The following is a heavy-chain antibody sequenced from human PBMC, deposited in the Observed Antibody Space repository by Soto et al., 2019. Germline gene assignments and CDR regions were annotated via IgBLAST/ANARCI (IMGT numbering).Heavy chain of an antibody. J-gene: IGHJ6*02. Sequence: GGSLRLSCAASGFTFSSYAMSWVRQAPGKGLEWVSAISGSGGSTYYADSVKGRFTISRDNSKNTLYLQMNSLRAEDTAVYYCAKDGSTYYDFWSGYSTNGMDVWGQGTTVTVS. V-gene: IGHV3-23*01. D-gene: IGHD3-3*01. CDR2: ISGSGGST. CDR3: AKDGSTYYDFWSGYSTNGMDV. CDR1: GFTFSSYA.